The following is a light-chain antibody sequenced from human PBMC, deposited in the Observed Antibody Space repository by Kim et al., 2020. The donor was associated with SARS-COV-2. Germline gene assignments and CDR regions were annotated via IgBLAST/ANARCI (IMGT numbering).Light chain of an antibody. CDR1: SSNIGSNV. V-gene: IGLV1-44*01. J-gene: IGLJ3*02. CDR2: GND. CDR3: VAWDDSLNGSV. Sequence: GQRVTISCSGSSSNIGSNVLNWYQQLPGTAPKLLIYGNDYRPSGVPGRFSGSKSGTSASLAISGLQSEDEADYYCVAWDDSLNGSVFGGGTQLTVL.